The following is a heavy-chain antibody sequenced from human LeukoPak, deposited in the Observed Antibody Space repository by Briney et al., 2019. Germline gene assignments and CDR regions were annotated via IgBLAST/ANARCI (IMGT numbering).Heavy chain of an antibody. CDR1: GYTFTGYC. Sequence: GASVKVSCKASGYTFTGYCMHWVRQAPGQGLEWMGWINPNSGGTNYAQKFQGRVTMTRDTSISTAYMELSRLRSDDTAVYYCARAIGIAAAGTGYWGQGTLVTVSS. V-gene: IGHV1-2*02. CDR3: ARAIGIAAAGTGY. CDR2: INPNSGGT. D-gene: IGHD6-13*01. J-gene: IGHJ4*02.